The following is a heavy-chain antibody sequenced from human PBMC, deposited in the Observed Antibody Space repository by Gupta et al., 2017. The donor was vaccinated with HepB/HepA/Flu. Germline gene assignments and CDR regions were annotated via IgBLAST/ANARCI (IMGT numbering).Heavy chain of an antibody. V-gene: IGHV3-21*01. CDR3: ARSEPRNYYYYMDV. CDR2: ISSSSSYI. J-gene: IGHJ6*03. Sequence: EVQLVESGGGLVKPGGSLRLSCAASGFTFSSYSMNWVRQAPGKGLEWVSSISSSSSYIYYADSVKGRFTISRDNAKNSLYLQMNSLRAEDTAVYYCARSEPRNYYYYMDVWGKGTTVTVSS. CDR1: GFTFSSYS.